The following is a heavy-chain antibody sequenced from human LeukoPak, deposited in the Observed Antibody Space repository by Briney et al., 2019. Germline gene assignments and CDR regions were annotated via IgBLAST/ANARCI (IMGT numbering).Heavy chain of an antibody. Sequence: SVKVSCKASGGTFSSYAISWVRQAPGQGLEWMGGIIPIFGTANYAQKLQGRLTMTRDTSTSTAYMELRGLKSDDTAIYYCARELYASGLGDYWGQGTLVTVSS. CDR3: ARELYASGLGDY. CDR1: GGTFSSYA. D-gene: IGHD3-10*01. J-gene: IGHJ4*02. CDR2: IIPIFGTA. V-gene: IGHV1-69*05.